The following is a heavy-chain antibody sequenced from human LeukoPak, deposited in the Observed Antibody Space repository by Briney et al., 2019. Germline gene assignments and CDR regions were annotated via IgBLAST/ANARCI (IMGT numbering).Heavy chain of an antibody. CDR1: GFTFSSYA. CDR2: ISGSGGST. Sequence: PGGSLRLSCAASGFTFSSYAMSWVRQAPGKGLEWVSGISGSGGSTYYADSAKGRFTISRDNSEQTLFLQMNSLRADDTAVYYCAKATSTSDFDYWGQGTLVTVSS. J-gene: IGHJ4*02. V-gene: IGHV3-23*01. CDR3: AKATSTSDFDY. D-gene: IGHD2-2*01.